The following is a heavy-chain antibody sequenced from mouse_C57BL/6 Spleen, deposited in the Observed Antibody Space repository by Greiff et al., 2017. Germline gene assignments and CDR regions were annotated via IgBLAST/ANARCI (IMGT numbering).Heavy chain of an antibody. CDR1: GYSITSGYD. V-gene: IGHV3-1*01. Sequence: VQLKESGPGMVKPSQSLSLTCTVTGYSITSGYDWHWIRHFPGNKLEWMGYISYSGSTNYNPSLKSRISITHDTSKNHFFLKLNSVTTEDTATYYCARAVNDGYYDFDYWGQGTTLTVSS. D-gene: IGHD2-3*01. J-gene: IGHJ2*01. CDR3: ARAVNDGYYDFDY. CDR2: ISYSGST.